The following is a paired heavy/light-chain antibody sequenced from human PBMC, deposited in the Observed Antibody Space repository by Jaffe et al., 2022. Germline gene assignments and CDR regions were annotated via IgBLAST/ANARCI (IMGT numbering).Light chain of an antibody. CDR3: QQYGSSPPWT. CDR2: GAS. Sequence: EIVLTQSPGTLSLSPGERATLSCRASQSVNSNYLAWYQQKPGQAPRLLIYGASSRATDIPDRFSGSGSGTDFTLTIGRLEPEDFAVYYCQQYGSSPPWTFGQGTKVEIK. CDR1: QSVNSNY. V-gene: IGKV3-20*01. J-gene: IGKJ1*01.
Heavy chain of an antibody. CDR3: AKGHGEHCDGNCYSRVLDY. D-gene: IGHD2-21*01. J-gene: IGHJ4*02. CDR2: ISGSGGST. V-gene: IGHV3-23*01. CDR1: GFTFSDYA. Sequence: EVQLLESGGDLVQPGGSLRLSCAASGFTFSDYAMSWVRQAPGKGLEWVSIISGSGGSTLYADSVKGRFTISRDKSKNTLYLQMSSLRAEDTAVYYCAKGHGEHCDGNCYSRVLDYWGQGTLVTVSS.